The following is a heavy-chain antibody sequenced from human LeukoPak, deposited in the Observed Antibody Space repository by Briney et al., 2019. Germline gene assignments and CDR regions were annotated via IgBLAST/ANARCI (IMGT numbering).Heavy chain of an antibody. Sequence: PSETLSLTCAVYGGSFSGYYWSWIRQPPGKGLEWIGEINHSGSTNYNPSLKSRVTISVDTSKNQFSLKLSSVTAADTAVYYCARGASGSSTQYYFDYWGQGTLVTVPS. CDR1: GGSFSGYY. CDR3: ARGASGSSTQYYFDY. V-gene: IGHV4-34*01. D-gene: IGHD1-26*01. J-gene: IGHJ4*02. CDR2: INHSGST.